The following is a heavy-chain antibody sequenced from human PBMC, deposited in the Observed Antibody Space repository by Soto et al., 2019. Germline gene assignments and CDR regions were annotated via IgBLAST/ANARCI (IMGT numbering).Heavy chain of an antibody. D-gene: IGHD3-16*02. CDR3: ARNYDYVWGSYRLSPDV. V-gene: IGHV1-18*01. CDR2: ISAYNGNT. Sequence: ASVKVSCKASGYTFTSYGISWVRQAPGQGLEWMGWISAYNGNTNYAQKLRGRVTMTTDTSTSTAYMELRSLRSDDAAVYYCARNYDYVWGSYRLSPDVRGQRTTVTVSS. CDR1: GYTFTSYG. J-gene: IGHJ6*02.